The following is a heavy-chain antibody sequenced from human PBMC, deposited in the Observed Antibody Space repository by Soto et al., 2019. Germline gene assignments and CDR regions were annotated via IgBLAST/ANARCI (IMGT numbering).Heavy chain of an antibody. CDR1: GFTFDDYA. V-gene: IGHV3-9*01. CDR2: ISGNGGST. Sequence: EVQLVETGGGLVQPGRSLRLSCAASGFTFDDYAMHWVRQTPGKGLEWVSGISGNGGSTGYADSVKGRFTISRDNAKSCLYLQMDSLRAEDTALYYCAKGGSAWYQNNWLEPWGQGTLVTVSS. J-gene: IGHJ5*02. CDR3: AKGGSAWYQNNWLEP. D-gene: IGHD2-15*01.